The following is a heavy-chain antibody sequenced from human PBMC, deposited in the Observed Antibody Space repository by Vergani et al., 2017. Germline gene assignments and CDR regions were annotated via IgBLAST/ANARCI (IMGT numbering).Heavy chain of an antibody. CDR3: AGVGGSYGFDP. D-gene: IGHD1-26*01. J-gene: IGHJ5*02. CDR2: ISPDGFST. Sequence: QVQLVQSGAEVGKPGASVKISCKASGYTFTAYYIHWVRQAPEQGLEWVGVISPDGFSTFYAQKFQGRVTITRDTSTSTVYVEVTSLRSDDTAVYYCAGVGGSYGFDPWGQGTLVTVSS. CDR1: GYTFTAYY. V-gene: IGHV1-46*01.